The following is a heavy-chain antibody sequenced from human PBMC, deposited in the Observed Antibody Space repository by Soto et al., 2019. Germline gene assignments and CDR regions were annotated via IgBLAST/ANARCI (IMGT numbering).Heavy chain of an antibody. D-gene: IGHD5-12*01. CDR1: GGSISSGGYS. J-gene: IGHJ4*02. CDR2: IYHSGST. CDR3: ARDFLSGYDLKY. V-gene: IGHV4-30-2*01. Sequence: PSETLSLTCAVSGGSISSGGYSWSWIRQPPGKGLEWIGYIYHSGSTYYNPSLKSRVTISVDRSKNQFSLKLSSVTAADTAVYYCARDFLSGYDLKYWGQGTPVTVSS.